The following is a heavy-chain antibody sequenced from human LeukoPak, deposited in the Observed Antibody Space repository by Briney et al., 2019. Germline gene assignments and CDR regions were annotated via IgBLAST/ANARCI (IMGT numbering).Heavy chain of an antibody. CDR3: ARGSYGDYGFKHWYFDL. J-gene: IGHJ2*01. D-gene: IGHD4-17*01. CDR1: GGSSSGYY. CDR2: INQSGSI. V-gene: IGHV4-34*01. Sequence: SETLSLTCAVYGGSSSGYYWNWIRQPPEKGLEWIGEINQSGSINYNPSLKSRVTMSVDTSKNQFSLKLSSVTAADTAVYNCARGSYGDYGFKHWYFDLWGRGTLVTVSS.